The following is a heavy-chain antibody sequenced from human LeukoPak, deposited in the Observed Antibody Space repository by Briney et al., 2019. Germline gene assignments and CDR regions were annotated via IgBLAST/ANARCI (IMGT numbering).Heavy chain of an antibody. D-gene: IGHD3-9*01. V-gene: IGHV3-30-3*01. J-gene: IGHJ6*02. CDR3: ARDRYDILTGYPKVYGMDV. Sequence: GESLRLSCAASGFTFSSHAMHWVRQAPGKGLEWVAVISYDGSNKNYADSVKGRFTISRDNSKNTLYLQMNSLRAEDTAVYYCARDRYDILTGYPKVYGMDVWGQGTTVTVSS. CDR1: GFTFSSHA. CDR2: ISYDGSNK.